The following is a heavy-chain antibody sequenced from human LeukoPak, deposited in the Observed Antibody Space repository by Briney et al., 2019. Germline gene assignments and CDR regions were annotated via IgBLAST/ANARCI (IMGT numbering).Heavy chain of an antibody. CDR2: ISHDGSDK. V-gene: IGHV3-30*04. J-gene: IGHJ3*02. CDR3: AREGVQTTVDAFDI. CDR1: GFTLKIYP. D-gene: IGHD4-17*01. Sequence: GGSLRLSCPASGFTLKIYPMHWVRQAPGKGLEWLSVISHDGSDKTNADSVKGRFIISRDNSKNTIYLQLNSLRPEDTAMYYCAREGVQTTVDAFDIWGLGTMVIVSS.